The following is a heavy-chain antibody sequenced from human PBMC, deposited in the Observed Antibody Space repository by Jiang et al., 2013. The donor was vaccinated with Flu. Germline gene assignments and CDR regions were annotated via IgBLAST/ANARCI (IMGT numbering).Heavy chain of an antibody. J-gene: IGHJ3*02. CDR3: VLTSTHGGSSYSGDDFDI. D-gene: IGHD5-18*01. Sequence: KPTQTLTLTCTCSGFSLTTIGMYVNWIRQPPGKALEWLARIGWDDDKYYSTSLKTRLTISRDTSKNQVVLKMTNIDPVDTATYYCVLTSTHGGSSYSGDDFDIWGQGTMVTVSS. CDR1: GFSLTTIGMY. CDR2: IGWDDDK. V-gene: IGHV2-70*11.